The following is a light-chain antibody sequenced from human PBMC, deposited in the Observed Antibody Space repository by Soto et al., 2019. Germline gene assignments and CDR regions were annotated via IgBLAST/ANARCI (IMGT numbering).Light chain of an antibody. CDR1: SSNIGNNY. V-gene: IGLV1-51*01. J-gene: IGLJ2*01. Sequence: QSVLTQPPSVSAAPGQKVTISCSGSSSNIGNNYVSWYQQLPGTAPKLLIYDNNKRPSGIPDRFSGSKSGTSATLGITGLQTGDGGDYYWGTGDSSLGAVVFGGGTKVTVL. CDR2: DNN. CDR3: GTGDSSLGAVV.